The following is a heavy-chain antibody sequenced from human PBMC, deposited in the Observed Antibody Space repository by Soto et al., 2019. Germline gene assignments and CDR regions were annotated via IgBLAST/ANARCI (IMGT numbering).Heavy chain of an antibody. CDR3: ARDEIQYYYDSSGYTAFDI. V-gene: IGHV1-18*01. D-gene: IGHD3-22*01. J-gene: IGHJ3*02. Sequence: QVQLVQSGAEVKKPGASVKVSCKASGYTFTSYGISWVRQAPGQGLEWMGWISAYNGNTNYAQKLQGRVTMTTDTSTSTVYMELRSLRSYDTAVYFCARDEIQYYYDSSGYTAFDIWGQGTMVTVSS. CDR1: GYTFTSYG. CDR2: ISAYNGNT.